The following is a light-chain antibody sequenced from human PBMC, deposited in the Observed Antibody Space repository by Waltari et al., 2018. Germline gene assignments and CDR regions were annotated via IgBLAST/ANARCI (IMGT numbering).Light chain of an antibody. J-gene: IGLJ3*02. CDR2: GST. CDR3: QSYDTTLSVV. CDR1: GSHLGAGSA. Sequence: QSVLTQPPSVSGAPGPRVTISCTGRGSHLGAGSAVTWYQQLPRAAPKLLIYGSTSRPLGVPDRFFGSTSGTSASLTITGLQAEDEADYYCQSYDTTLSVVFGGGTKLTVL. V-gene: IGLV1-40*01.